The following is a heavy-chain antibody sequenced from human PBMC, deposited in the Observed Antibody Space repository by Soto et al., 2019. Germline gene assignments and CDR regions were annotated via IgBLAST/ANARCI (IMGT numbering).Heavy chain of an antibody. CDR3: ARGPGSLTRFDY. CDR1: GFTFSSYA. Sequence: GGSLRLSCAASGFTFSSYALHWVRQAPGKGLEWVAVISYDGSNKDYADSVEGRFTISRDNSKNTLYLQMNSLRAEDTAVYYCARGPGSLTRFDYWGQGTLVTVSS. CDR2: ISYDGSNK. D-gene: IGHD2-15*01. V-gene: IGHV3-30-3*01. J-gene: IGHJ4*02.